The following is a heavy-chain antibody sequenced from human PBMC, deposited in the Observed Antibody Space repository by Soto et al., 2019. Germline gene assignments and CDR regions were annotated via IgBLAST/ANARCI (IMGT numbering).Heavy chain of an antibody. Sequence: QVQLVESGGGVVQPGRSLRLSCAASGFTFSSHGMHWVRQAPGKGLEWVAVISYDGSDESYADSVKGRFTISRDNSKNTLYLQMNRLRPEDTAVYYGARDQMSGDYGNQFDYWGQGTLVTVSS. J-gene: IGHJ4*02. V-gene: IGHV3-30*03. CDR3: ARDQMSGDYGNQFDY. D-gene: IGHD4-4*01. CDR2: ISYDGSDE. CDR1: GFTFSSHG.